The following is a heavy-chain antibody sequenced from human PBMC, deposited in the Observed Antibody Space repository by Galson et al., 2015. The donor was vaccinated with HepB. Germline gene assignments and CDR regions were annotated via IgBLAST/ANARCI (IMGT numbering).Heavy chain of an antibody. CDR2: ISAYDHYT. Sequence: SVKVSCKASGYTFSSYSITWVRQAPGQGLEWMGWISAYDHYTNYAQKFQDRVTMTTDTSTSTAYMELRSLRSDDTAVYYCARGAIAVLVDATQNNWFDPWGQGTLVTVSS. CDR3: ARGAIAVLVDATQNNWFDP. J-gene: IGHJ5*02. D-gene: IGHD2-15*01. CDR1: GYTFSSYS. V-gene: IGHV1-18*04.